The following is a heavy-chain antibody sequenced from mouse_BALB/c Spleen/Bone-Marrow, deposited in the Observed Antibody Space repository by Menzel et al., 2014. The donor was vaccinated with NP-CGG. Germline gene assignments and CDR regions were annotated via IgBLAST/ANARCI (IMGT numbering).Heavy chain of an antibody. J-gene: IGHJ2*01. V-gene: IGHV1-80*01. CDR2: IYPGDGDT. D-gene: IGHD1-1*01. Sequence: QVQLQQSGAELVRPGSSVKISCKASDYAFSSYWMNWVKQRPGQGLEWIGQIYPGDGDTNYNGKFKGKATLTADKSSSTAYIQLSSLTSEDSAVYFCARMGDYSYYFDYWGQGTTLTVSS. CDR3: ARMGDYSYYFDY. CDR1: DYAFSSYW.